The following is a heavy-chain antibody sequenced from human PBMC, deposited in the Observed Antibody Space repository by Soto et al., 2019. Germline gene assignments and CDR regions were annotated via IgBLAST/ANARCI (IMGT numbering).Heavy chain of an antibody. D-gene: IGHD6-6*01. CDR2: INPSGGST. J-gene: IGHJ6*03. CDR3: ARDREYSSSSLYYYYYHYMDV. Sequence: ASVKVSCKASGYTFTSYYMHWVRQAPGQGLEWMGIINPSGGSTSYAQKFQGRVTMTRDTSTSTVYMELSSLRSEDTAVYYCARDREYSSSSLYYYYYHYMDVWGKGTTVTVSS. CDR1: GYTFTSYY. V-gene: IGHV1-46*03.